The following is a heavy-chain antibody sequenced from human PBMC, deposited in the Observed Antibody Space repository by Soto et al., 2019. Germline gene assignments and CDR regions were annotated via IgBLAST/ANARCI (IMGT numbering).Heavy chain of an antibody. J-gene: IGHJ4*02. CDR3: ARPPLYSNGGYFDT. Sequence: QMQLVQSGPEVKKPGTSVRVSCKTSGFTFSKFAVQWVRQARGQGPEWIGWIVVGSGKTDYAQKFRERVTMTRDMSTTTAYLELSSLKSEDTAVYFCARPPLYSNGGYFDTWGQGTLVTVSS. D-gene: IGHD6-19*01. V-gene: IGHV1-58*01. CDR1: GFTFSKFA. CDR2: IVVGSGKT.